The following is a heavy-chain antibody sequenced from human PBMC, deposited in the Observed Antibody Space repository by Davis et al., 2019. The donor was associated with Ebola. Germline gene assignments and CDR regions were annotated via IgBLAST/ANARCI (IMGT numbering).Heavy chain of an antibody. D-gene: IGHD2-15*01. CDR2: ISYDGSNK. CDR3: ARSGRGGYCSGGSCYMIY. V-gene: IGHV3-30-3*01. CDR1: GFTFSSYA. J-gene: IGHJ4*02. Sequence: GESLKISCAASGFTFSSYAMHWVRQAPGKGLEWVAVISYDGSNKYYADSVKGRFTISRDNSKNTLYLQMNSLRAEDTAVYYCARSGRGGYCSGGSCYMIYWGQGTLVTVSS.